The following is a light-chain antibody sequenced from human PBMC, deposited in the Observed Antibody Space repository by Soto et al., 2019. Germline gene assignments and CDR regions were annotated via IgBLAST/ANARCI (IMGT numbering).Light chain of an antibody. J-gene: IGLJ7*01. V-gene: IGLV1-47*01. Sequence: QSVLTQPPSASETPGQRVTISCSGSSSNIGSNYVYWYQQLPGTAPKLLIYMNNQRPSGVPDRFSGSKSGTSASLAISGLRSEDEADYYCAAWDDSLSGLVFGGGTQLTVL. CDR1: SSNIGSNY. CDR2: MNN. CDR3: AAWDDSLSGLV.